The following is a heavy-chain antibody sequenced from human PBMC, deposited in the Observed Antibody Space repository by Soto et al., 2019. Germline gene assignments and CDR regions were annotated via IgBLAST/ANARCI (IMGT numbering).Heavy chain of an antibody. Sequence: QVQLVQSGAEVREPGASVKVSCKTSGYTFSRYGITWVRQAPGQGLEWMGWINGNTGHTIYAMNLEDRLTIKTDTSTSTAYRELRSLKSDDTAGYYCARERKWEPLPYWGQGTLVTVSS. V-gene: IGHV1-18*01. CDR1: GYTFSRYG. CDR2: INGNTGHT. D-gene: IGHD1-26*01. CDR3: ARERKWEPLPY. J-gene: IGHJ4*02.